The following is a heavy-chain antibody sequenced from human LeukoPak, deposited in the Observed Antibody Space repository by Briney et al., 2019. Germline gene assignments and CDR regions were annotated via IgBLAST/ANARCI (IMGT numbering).Heavy chain of an antibody. CDR3: ARHGTRDGSGWYLIDV. V-gene: IGHV4-39*01. Sequence: SETLSLSCAVSGGSISGTTYYWAWIRQPPGKGLEWIGSMYYSGNTYYNPSLNSRVTISVDTSDIQFSLKLSSVTAADTAVYYCARHGTRDGSGWYLIDVWGQGILVSVSS. CDR2: MYYSGNT. CDR1: GGSISGTTYY. J-gene: IGHJ4*02. D-gene: IGHD6-19*01.